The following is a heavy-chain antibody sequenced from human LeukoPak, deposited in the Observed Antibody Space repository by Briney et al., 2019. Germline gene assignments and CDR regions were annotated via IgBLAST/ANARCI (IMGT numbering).Heavy chain of an antibody. CDR3: ARAGFNYYDSSGYYLLDAFDI. V-gene: IGHV4-4*07. CDR1: GGSISSYY. J-gene: IGHJ3*02. CDR2: IYTSGST. Sequence: PSETLSLTSTVSGGSISSYYWSWIRQPAGKGLEWIGRIYTSGSTNYNPSLTSRVTMSVDTSKNQFSLKLSSVTAADTAVYYCARAGFNYYDSSGYYLLDAFDIWGQGTMVTVSS. D-gene: IGHD3-22*01.